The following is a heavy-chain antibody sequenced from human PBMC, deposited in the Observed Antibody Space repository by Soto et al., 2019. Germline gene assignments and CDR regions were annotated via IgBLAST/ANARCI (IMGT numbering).Heavy chain of an antibody. Sequence: QVQLQQWGAGLLKPSETLFLTCAVYGGSFSGYYWSWIRQPPGKGLEWIGEINHSGRTNYNPSLKSRVTISVDTSKNQCSLKLSSVTAADTAVYYCARFLITVTTSFDYWGQGTLVTVSS. CDR1: GGSFSGYY. CDR3: ARFLITVTTSFDY. V-gene: IGHV4-34*01. D-gene: IGHD4-4*01. J-gene: IGHJ4*02. CDR2: INHSGRT.